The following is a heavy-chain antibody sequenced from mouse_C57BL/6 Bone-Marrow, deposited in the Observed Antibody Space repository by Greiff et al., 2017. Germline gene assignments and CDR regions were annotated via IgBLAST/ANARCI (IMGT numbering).Heavy chain of an antibody. Sequence: VKLMESGPGLVAPSQSLSITCTVSGFSLTSYGVDWVRQSPGQGLEWLGVIWGVGSTNYNSALKSRLSISKDNSKSQVFLKMNSLQTDDTAMYYCASLNWDGFAYWGQGTLVTVSA. V-gene: IGHV2-6*01. CDR1: GFSLTSYG. J-gene: IGHJ3*01. D-gene: IGHD4-1*01. CDR3: ASLNWDGFAY. CDR2: IWGVGST.